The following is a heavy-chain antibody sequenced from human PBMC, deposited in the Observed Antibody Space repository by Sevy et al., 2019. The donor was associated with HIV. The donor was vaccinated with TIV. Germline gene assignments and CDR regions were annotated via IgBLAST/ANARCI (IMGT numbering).Heavy chain of an antibody. CDR2: ISGTGDYT. V-gene: IGHV3-23*01. D-gene: IGHD5-18*01. J-gene: IGHJ4*02. CDR1: GFTFSNFA. CDR3: AKKMGEGSGMAFLVDY. Sequence: GGSLRLSCAASGFTFSNFAMGWVRQAPGKGLDWISVISGTGDYTYYADSVKSRFTIYRDNSKNTLFLQMTSLRAEDTAIFYCAKKMGEGSGMAFLVDYWGQGTLVTVSS.